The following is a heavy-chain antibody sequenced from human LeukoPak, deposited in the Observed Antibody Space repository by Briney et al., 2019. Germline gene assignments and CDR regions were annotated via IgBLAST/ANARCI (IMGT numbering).Heavy chain of an antibody. J-gene: IGHJ4*02. V-gene: IGHV3-23*01. D-gene: IGHD6-13*01. CDR3: EKDKAPGSWHTPSDF. CDR1: GFTFRAYA. CDR2: ISDSGDGT. Sequence: GGPLRLSCAASGFTFRAYAMSWVRQAPGKGLEWVSGISDSGDGTYYAESVKGRFTISRDNSKNTVFLQMNSLRADDTAKYYCEKDKAPGSWHTPSDFWGQGTLVTVSS.